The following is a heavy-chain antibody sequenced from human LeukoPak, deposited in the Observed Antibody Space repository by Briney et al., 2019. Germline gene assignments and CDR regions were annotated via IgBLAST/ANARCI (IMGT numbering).Heavy chain of an antibody. Sequence: GRSLRLSCAASGFTFSSYAMHWVRQVPGKGLEWVAVISHDGSNKYYADSVKGRFTISRDNSKNMLYLQMGSLRPDDTAVYYCARDPSGDYYFDYWGQGTLVTVSS. D-gene: IGHD4-17*01. CDR3: ARDPSGDYYFDY. CDR1: GFTFSSYA. J-gene: IGHJ4*02. V-gene: IGHV3-30*04. CDR2: ISHDGSNK.